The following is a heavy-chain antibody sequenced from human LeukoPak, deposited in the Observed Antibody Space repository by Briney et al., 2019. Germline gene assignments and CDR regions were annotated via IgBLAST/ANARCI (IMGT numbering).Heavy chain of an antibody. Sequence: GASVKVSCKASGYTFTGYYMHWVRQASGQGLEWMGWINPNSGGTNYAQKFQGRVTMTRDTSISTAYMELSRLRSDDTAVYYCARDRSSHLDAFDIWGQGTMVTVSS. CDR2: INPNSGGT. CDR1: GYTFTGYY. D-gene: IGHD1-26*01. J-gene: IGHJ3*02. CDR3: ARDRSSHLDAFDI. V-gene: IGHV1-2*02.